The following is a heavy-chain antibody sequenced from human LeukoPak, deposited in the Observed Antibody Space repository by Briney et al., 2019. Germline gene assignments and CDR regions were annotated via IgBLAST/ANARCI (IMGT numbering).Heavy chain of an antibody. J-gene: IGHJ4*02. CDR2: ISSSGSTI. Sequence: GGSLRLSCAASGFTFSSYEMNWVRQAPGKGLEWVSYISSSGSTIYYADSVKGRFTISRDNAKNSLYPQMNSLRAEDTAVYYCARPGKQAGPLWGQGTLVTVSS. V-gene: IGHV3-48*03. CDR3: ARPGKQAGPL. CDR1: GFTFSSYE.